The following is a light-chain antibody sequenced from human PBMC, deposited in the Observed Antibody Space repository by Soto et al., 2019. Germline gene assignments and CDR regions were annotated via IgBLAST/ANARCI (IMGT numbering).Light chain of an antibody. Sequence: GLTEPRSVYECSGQWLTYPCTGTSSDVGGYNYVSWYQQHLGKAPKLMIYDVSKRPSGVPDRFSGSKSGNTASLTISGLQAEDEADYYCCSYAGSPYVFGTGTKVTV. CDR1: SSDVGGYNY. V-gene: IGLV2-11*01. CDR2: DVS. CDR3: CSYAGSPYV. J-gene: IGLJ1*01.